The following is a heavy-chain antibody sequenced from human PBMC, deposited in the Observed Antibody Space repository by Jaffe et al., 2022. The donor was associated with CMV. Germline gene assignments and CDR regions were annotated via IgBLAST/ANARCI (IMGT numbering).Heavy chain of an antibody. CDR3: ARLAPMMRYNWFDP. Sequence: QVQLQESGPGLVKPSETLSLTCTVSGGSISSYYWSWIRQPPGKGLEWIGYIYYSGSTNYNPSLKSRVTISVDTSKNQFSLKLSSVTAADTAVYYCARLAPMMRYNWFDPWGQGTLVTVSS. D-gene: IGHD3-22*01. CDR2: IYYSGST. CDR1: GGSISSYY. J-gene: IGHJ5*02. V-gene: IGHV4-59*08.